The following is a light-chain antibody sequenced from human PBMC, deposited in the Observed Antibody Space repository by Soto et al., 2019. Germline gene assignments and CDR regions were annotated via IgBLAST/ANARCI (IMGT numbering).Light chain of an antibody. CDR2: WAS. CDR3: QQYYSTPVT. V-gene: IGKV4-1*01. CDR1: QSVLYSSNNKNY. J-gene: IGKJ3*01. Sequence: DIVMTQSPDSLAVSLGERATINCKSSQSVLYSSNNKNYLAWYQQKPGQPPKLLIYWASTRESGVPDRFSGSGSGTDFTLTISSLQAEEVAVYYCQQYYSTPVTFGPGTKVDIK.